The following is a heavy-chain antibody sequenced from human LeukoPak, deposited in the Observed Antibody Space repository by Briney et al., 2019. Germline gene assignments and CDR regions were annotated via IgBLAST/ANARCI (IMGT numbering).Heavy chain of an antibody. V-gene: IGHV3-33*06. J-gene: IGHJ6*03. CDR3: AKGGAAAGKNYYYYYMDV. D-gene: IGHD6-13*01. Sequence: GGSLRLSCAASGFTFSSYGMHWVRQAPGKGLEWVAVIWYDGSNKYYADSVKGRFTISRDNPKNTLYLQMNSLRAEDTAVYYCAKGGAAAGKNYYYYYMDVWGKGTTVTVSS. CDR1: GFTFSSYG. CDR2: IWYDGSNK.